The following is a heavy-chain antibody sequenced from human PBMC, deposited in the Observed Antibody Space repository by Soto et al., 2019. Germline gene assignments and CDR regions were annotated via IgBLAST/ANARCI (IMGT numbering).Heavy chain of an antibody. CDR2: IYSGGDT. J-gene: IGHJ4*02. CDR3: ARGLTTLFDY. Sequence: ESGGGLIPPGGSLRLSCAASGFTVSSNYLSWVRQAPGKGLEWVSVIYSGGDTYYADSVKGRFTISRDNSKNTLYLQMNSLRAEDTAVYYCARGLTTLFDYWGQGTLVTVSS. D-gene: IGHD3-9*01. V-gene: IGHV3-53*01. CDR1: GFTVSSNY.